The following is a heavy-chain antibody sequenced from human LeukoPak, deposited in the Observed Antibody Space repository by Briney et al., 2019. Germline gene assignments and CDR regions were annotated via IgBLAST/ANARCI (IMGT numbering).Heavy chain of an antibody. Sequence: SETLSLTCTVSGGSINNYYWSWIRQPPGKGLEWIGYIYSSGNTNYNPSLKSRVTISIDTSKNQFSLRLSSVTAADTAVYYCARLGGYYFDYWGQGILATVSS. D-gene: IGHD3-22*01. J-gene: IGHJ4*02. CDR3: ARLGGYYFDY. CDR1: GGSINNYY. CDR2: IYSSGNT. V-gene: IGHV4-59*01.